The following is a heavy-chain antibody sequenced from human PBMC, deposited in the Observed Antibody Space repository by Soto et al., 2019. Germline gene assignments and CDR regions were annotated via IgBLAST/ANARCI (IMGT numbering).Heavy chain of an antibody. CDR3: AREARDGYNLFYFDY. V-gene: IGHV3-53*01. D-gene: IGHD5-12*01. CDR2: IYSGGST. Sequence: GGSLRLSCAASGFTVSSNYMSWVRQAPGKGLEWVSVIYSGGSTYYADSVKGRFTISRDNSKNTLYLQMNSLRAEDTAVYYCAREARDGYNLFYFDYWGQGTLVTVS. J-gene: IGHJ4*02. CDR1: GFTVSSNY.